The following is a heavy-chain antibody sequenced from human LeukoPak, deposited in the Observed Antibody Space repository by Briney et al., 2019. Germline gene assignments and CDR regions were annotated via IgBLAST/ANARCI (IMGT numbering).Heavy chain of an antibody. CDR1: GGTFSSYA. Sequence: SVKVSCKASGGTFSSYAISWVRQAPGQGLEWMGGIIPIFGTANYAQKFQGRVTIIADESTSTAYMELSSLRSEDTAVYYCASVRLGHYDILTGGIDYWGQGTLVTVSS. CDR2: IIPIFGTA. V-gene: IGHV1-69*13. D-gene: IGHD3-9*01. CDR3: ASVRLGHYDILTGGIDY. J-gene: IGHJ4*02.